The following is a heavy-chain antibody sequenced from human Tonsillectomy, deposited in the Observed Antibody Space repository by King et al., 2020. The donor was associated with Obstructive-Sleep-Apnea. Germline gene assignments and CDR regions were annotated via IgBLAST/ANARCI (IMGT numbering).Heavy chain of an antibody. CDR1: RFTFSSYS. Sequence: VQLVESGGGLVQPGGSLRLSCAASRFTFSSYSMDWVRQAPGKGREWVSTISGSGDSTYYADSVKGRFTIPRDNSKNTLYLQMNSLTAEDTAVYYCAKQNSGWYSGFDYWGQGTLVTVSS. J-gene: IGHJ4*02. CDR2: ISGSGDST. V-gene: IGHV3-23*04. D-gene: IGHD6-19*01. CDR3: AKQNSGWYSGFDY.